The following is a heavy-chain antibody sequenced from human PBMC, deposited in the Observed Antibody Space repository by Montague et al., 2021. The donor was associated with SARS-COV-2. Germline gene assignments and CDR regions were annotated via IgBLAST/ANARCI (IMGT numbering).Heavy chain of an antibody. CDR3: AKVEGYSYGLSDY. CDR2: IGGGGRRT. D-gene: IGHD5-18*01. J-gene: IGHJ4*02. CDR1: GFIFSSNA. Sequence: SLRLSCAASGFIFSSNAMSWVRQAPGKGLEWVSTIGGGGRRTYYADSVKGRSTISRDNSKNTLYLQMNSLRAEDTAVYYCAKVEGYSYGLSDYWGQGTLVTVSS. V-gene: IGHV3-23*01.